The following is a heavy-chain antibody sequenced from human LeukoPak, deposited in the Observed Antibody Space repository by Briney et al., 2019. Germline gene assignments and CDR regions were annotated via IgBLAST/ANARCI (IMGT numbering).Heavy chain of an antibody. CDR3: TTEFLDYYILTGYYNRYFFYVIDV. CDR1: GFTFSNAW. CDR2: IKSKTNGGTT. D-gene: IGHD3-9*01. V-gene: IGHV3-15*01. Sequence: GGSLTLSCAVYGFTFSNAWMSWVRQAPGKGLEWVGRIKSKTNGGTTDHASPVKGRFPISRDDSKDTRYLQMNSLKTEATAGYYCTTEFLDYYILTGYYNRYFFYVIDVWGEGTTVTLPS. J-gene: IGHJ6*04.